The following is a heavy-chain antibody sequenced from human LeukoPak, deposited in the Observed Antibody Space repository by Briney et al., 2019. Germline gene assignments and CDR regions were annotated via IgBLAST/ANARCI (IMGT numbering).Heavy chain of an antibody. Sequence: PSETLSLTCTVSGGSISSGSYYWSWIRQPAGKGLEWIGRIYTSGSTNYNPSLKSRVTISVDTSKNQFSLKLSSVTAADTAVYYCARVYGSGSRQAPGPHAAFDIWGQGTMVTVSS. CDR1: GGSISSGSYY. CDR2: IYTSGST. CDR3: ARVYGSGSRQAPGPHAAFDI. J-gene: IGHJ3*02. V-gene: IGHV4-61*02. D-gene: IGHD3-10*01.